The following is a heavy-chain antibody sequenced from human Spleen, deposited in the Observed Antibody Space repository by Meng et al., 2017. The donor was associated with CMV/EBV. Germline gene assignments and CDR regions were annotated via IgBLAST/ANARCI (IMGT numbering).Heavy chain of an antibody. D-gene: IGHD2-2*02. J-gene: IGHJ5*02. CDR3: AREVVPTSIRQYNWFDP. Sequence: ASVKVSCKASGYTFTSYYMHWVRQAPGQGLEWMGIINPSGGSTNYAQKFQGRVTMTRDTSTSTVYMDLSSLRSEDTAVYYCAREVVPTSIRQYNWFDPWGQGTLVTVSS. V-gene: IGHV1-46*01. CDR1: GYTFTSYY. CDR2: INPSGGST.